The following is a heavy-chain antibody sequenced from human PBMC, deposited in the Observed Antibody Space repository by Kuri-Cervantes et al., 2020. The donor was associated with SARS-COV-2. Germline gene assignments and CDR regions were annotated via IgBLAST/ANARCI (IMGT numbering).Heavy chain of an antibody. D-gene: IGHD7-27*01. CDR1: GYTFTSYD. J-gene: IGHJ6*03. CDR2: ISAYNGNT. V-gene: IGHV1-18*01. CDR3: ARVSGDSRFSYYMDV. Sequence: ASVKVSCKASGYTFTSYDISWVRQAPGQGLEWMGWISAYNGNTNYAQKLQGRVTMTTDTSTSTAYMELRSLRSDDTAVYYCARVSGDSRFSYYMDVWGTGTTVTVSS.